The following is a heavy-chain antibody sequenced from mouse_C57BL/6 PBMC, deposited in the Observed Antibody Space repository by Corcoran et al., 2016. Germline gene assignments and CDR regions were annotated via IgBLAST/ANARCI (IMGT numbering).Heavy chain of an antibody. Sequence: QIQLVQSGPELKKPGETVKISCKASGYTFTTYGMSWVKQAPGKGLKWMGWINTYSGVPTYADDFKGRFAFSLETSASTAYLQINNLKNEDTATYFGAIYYGSSYGYWGQGTTLTVSS. CDR1: GYTFTTYG. D-gene: IGHD1-1*01. V-gene: IGHV9-3*01. J-gene: IGHJ2*01. CDR3: AIYYGSSYGY. CDR2: INTYSGVP.